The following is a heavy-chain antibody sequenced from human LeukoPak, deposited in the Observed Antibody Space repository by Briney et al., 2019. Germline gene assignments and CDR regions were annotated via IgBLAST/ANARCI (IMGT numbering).Heavy chain of an antibody. D-gene: IGHD3-3*01. CDR1: GFTFSSYA. V-gene: IGHV3-30-3*01. CDR3: SRGRFLTPYYFDY. CDR2: ISYDGSNK. J-gene: IGHJ4*02. Sequence: GRSLRLSCAASGFTFSSYAMHWVRQAPGKGLEWVAVISYDGSNKYYADSVKGRFTISRDNSKNTLYLQMNSPRAEDTAVYYCSRGRFLTPYYFDYWGQGTLVTVSS.